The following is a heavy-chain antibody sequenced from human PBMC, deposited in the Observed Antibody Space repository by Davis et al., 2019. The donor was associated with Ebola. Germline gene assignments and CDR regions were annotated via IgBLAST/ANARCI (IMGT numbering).Heavy chain of an antibody. CDR2: ISGSGGST. D-gene: IGHD3-9*01. Sequence: GGSLRLSCAASEFTFSGYAMSWVRQAPGKGLEWVSAISGSGGSTYYAGSVKGRFTISRDNAKNSLYLQMNSLRAEDTAVHYCASVFSRVKEGNYYYYYDMDVWGQGTTVTVSS. CDR1: EFTFSGYA. V-gene: IGHV3-23*01. CDR3: ASVFSRVKEGNYYYYYDMDV. J-gene: IGHJ6*02.